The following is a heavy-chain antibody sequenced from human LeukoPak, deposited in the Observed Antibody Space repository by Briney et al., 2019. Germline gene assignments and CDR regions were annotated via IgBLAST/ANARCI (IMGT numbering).Heavy chain of an antibody. CDR1: GGSFSGYY. CDR2: INHSGST. CDR3: ARGYSSSWNYFDY. Sequence: PSETLSLTCAVYGGSFSGYYWSWIRQPPAKGLEWMGEINHSGSTNYNPSLKSRVTISVDTSKNQFSLKLSSVTAADTDVYYCARGYSSSWNYFDYWGWGTVVIVSS. D-gene: IGHD6-13*01. J-gene: IGHJ4*02. V-gene: IGHV4-34*01.